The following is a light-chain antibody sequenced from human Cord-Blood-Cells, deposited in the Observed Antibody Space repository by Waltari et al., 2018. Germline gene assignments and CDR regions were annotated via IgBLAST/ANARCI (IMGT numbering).Light chain of an antibody. J-gene: IGKJ2*03. CDR1: QSILHSNGYNY. CDR3: MQALQTRYS. V-gene: IGKV2-28*01. CDR2: LGS. Sequence: DTVMTQSPLSLPVSRGEPASISSRSSQSILHSNGYNYLDWYLQKPGQSPQLLIYLGSNRASGVPDRFSGSGSGTDFTLKISRVEAEDVGVYYCMQALQTRYSFGQGTKLEIK.